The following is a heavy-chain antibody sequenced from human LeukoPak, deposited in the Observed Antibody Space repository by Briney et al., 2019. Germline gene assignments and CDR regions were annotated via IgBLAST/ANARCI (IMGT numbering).Heavy chain of an antibody. CDR2: IWYDGSNK. J-gene: IGHJ4*02. CDR3: ARDQGYNVDIVATIGGFDY. Sequence: GGSLRLSCAASGFTFSNYAMGWVRQAPGKGLEWVAVIWYDGSNKYYADSVKGRFTISRDNSKNTLYLQMNSLRAEDTAVYYCARDQGYNVDIVATIGGFDYWGQGTLVTVSS. D-gene: IGHD5-12*01. CDR1: GFTFSNYA. V-gene: IGHV3-33*08.